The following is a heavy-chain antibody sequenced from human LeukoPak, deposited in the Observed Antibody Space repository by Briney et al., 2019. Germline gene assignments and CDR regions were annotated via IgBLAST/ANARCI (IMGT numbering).Heavy chain of an antibody. J-gene: IGHJ6*02. V-gene: IGHV1-18*01. CDR1: GYTFTSYG. CDR3: ARDTLSSSWYEPYGMDV. Sequence: AASVKVSCKASGYTFTSYGISWVRQAPGQGLEWMGWISAYNGNTNYAQKLQGRVTMTTDTSTSTAYMELRSLRSDDTAVYYCARDTLSSSWYEPYGMDVWGQGTTVTVSS. CDR2: ISAYNGNT. D-gene: IGHD6-13*01.